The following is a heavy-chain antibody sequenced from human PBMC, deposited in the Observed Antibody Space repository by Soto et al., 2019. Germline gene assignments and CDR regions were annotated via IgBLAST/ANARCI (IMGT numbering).Heavy chain of an antibody. CDR2: ISGSGGST. CDR1: GFTFSSYA. CDR3: AKVLDGGYSSGWYFVN. D-gene: IGHD6-19*01. Sequence: GGSLRLSCAASGFTFSSYAMSWVRQAPGKGLEWVSAISGSGGSTYYADSVKGRFTISRDNSKNTLYLQMNSLRAEDTAVYYCAKVLDGGYSSGWYFVNWGQGTLVTVSS. V-gene: IGHV3-23*01. J-gene: IGHJ4*02.